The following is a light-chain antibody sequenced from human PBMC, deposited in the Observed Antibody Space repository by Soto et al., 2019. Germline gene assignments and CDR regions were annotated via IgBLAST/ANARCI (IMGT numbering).Light chain of an antibody. V-gene: IGKV1-33*01. CDR3: QQYYSSPPT. CDR1: QDIKNY. CDR2: WAS. J-gene: IGKJ1*01. Sequence: DIQMTQSPSSLSASVGDRVTITCQASQDIKNYLNWYQQKSGKAPKLLFYWASTRESGVPDRFSGSGSGTHFTLTITSLQAEDVAVYYCQQYYSSPPTFGQGTKVDIK.